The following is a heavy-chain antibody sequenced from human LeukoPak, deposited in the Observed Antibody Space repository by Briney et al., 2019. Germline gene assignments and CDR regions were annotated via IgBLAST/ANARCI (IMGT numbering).Heavy chain of an antibody. CDR1: GYTFTSYD. J-gene: IGHJ4*02. CDR2: MNPNSGNT. V-gene: IGHV1-8*01. CDR3: AIGGPARSSWYYFDY. Sequence: GASVKVSCKASGYTFTSYDTNWVRHATGQGLEWMGWMNPNSGNTGYAQKFQGRVTMTRNTSISTAYMELSSLRSEDTAVYYCAIGGPARSSWYYFDYWGQGTLVTVSS. D-gene: IGHD6-13*01.